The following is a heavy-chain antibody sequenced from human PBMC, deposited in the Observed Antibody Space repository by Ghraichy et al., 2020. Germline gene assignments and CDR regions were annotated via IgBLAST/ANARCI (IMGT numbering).Heavy chain of an antibody. CDR1: GYSFTSYW. J-gene: IGHJ5*02. D-gene: IGHD6-19*01. CDR2: IYPGDSDT. CDR3: ARHGSSGWYQEAWFDP. Sequence: GESLNISCKGSGYSFTSYWIGWVRQMPGKGLEWMGIIYPGDSDTRYSPSFQGQVTISADKSISTAYLQWSSLKASDTAMYYCARHGSSGWYQEAWFDPWGQGTLVTVSS. V-gene: IGHV5-51*01.